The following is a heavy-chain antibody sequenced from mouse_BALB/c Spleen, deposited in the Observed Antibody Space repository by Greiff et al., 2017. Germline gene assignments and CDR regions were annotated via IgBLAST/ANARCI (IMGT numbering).Heavy chain of an antibody. CDR2: ISSGGST. CDR1: GFTFSSYA. Sequence: EVKLMESGGGLVKPGGSLKLSCAASGFTFSSYAMSWVRQTPEKRLEWVASISSGGSTYYPDSVKGRFTISRDNARNILYLQMSSLRSEDTAMYYCARGEVITTAPFAYWGQGTLVTVSA. V-gene: IGHV5-6-5*01. J-gene: IGHJ3*01. CDR3: ARGEVITTAPFAY. D-gene: IGHD1-2*01.